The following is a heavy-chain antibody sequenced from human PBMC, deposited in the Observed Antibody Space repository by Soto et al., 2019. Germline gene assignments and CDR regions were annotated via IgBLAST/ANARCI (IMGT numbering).Heavy chain of an antibody. CDR3: ARGTGSVRRWYCDL. J-gene: IGHJ2*01. CDR1: GFTFSSYA. D-gene: IGHD3-10*01. Sequence: EVQLVESGGGLVQPGGSLRLSCAASGFTFSSYAMHWVRQPTGKGLEWVSTIGTGGDTYYPGSVKGRFTISRENAKNSLYLQMYSLTAGDTAVYYCARGTGSVRRWYCDLWGRGTLVTVSS. V-gene: IGHV3-13*01. CDR2: IGTGGDT.